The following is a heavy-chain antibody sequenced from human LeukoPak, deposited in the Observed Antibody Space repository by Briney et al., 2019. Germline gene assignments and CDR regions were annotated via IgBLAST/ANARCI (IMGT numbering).Heavy chain of an antibody. J-gene: IGHJ4*02. V-gene: IGHV1-2*04. CDR2: INPNSGGT. D-gene: IGHD2-2*01. Sequence: ASVKVSCKASGYTFTGYYMHWVRQAPGQGLEWMGWINPNSGGTNYAQKFQGWATMTRDTSISTAYMELSRLRSDDTAVYYCARCSTSCYRGLGYWGQGTLVTVSS. CDR1: GYTFTGYY. CDR3: ARCSTSCYRGLGY.